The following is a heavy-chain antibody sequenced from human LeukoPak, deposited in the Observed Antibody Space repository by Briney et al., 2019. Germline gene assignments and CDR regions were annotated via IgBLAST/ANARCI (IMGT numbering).Heavy chain of an antibody. CDR2: IWYDGGNH. CDR1: GFTFNNYR. D-gene: IGHD3-10*01. V-gene: IGHV3-33*01. Sequence: GGSLRLSCATSGFTFNNYRMHWVRQAPGKGLEWVAGIWYDGGNHYYADSVKGRFTISRDNSKNMVHLQMNSLRVEDTAVYYCARGIGSPSDFDSWGQGTLVTVSS. J-gene: IGHJ4*02. CDR3: ARGIGSPSDFDS.